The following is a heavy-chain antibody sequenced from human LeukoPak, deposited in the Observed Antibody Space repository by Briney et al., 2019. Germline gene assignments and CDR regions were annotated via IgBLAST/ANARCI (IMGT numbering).Heavy chain of an antibody. D-gene: IGHD6-13*01. CDR1: GFILSSYG. V-gene: IGHV3-30*02. Sequence: PGGSLRLFCAASGFILSSYGMHWVRQAPAKGLEGVAVIRYDGSNKYYADSVKGRFTSSRDNSKNTLYLQMNRLRAEDTAVYYSAKDPRLDGAAGIRENDYWGQGTLVTVSS. CDR3: AKDPRLDGAAGIRENDY. CDR2: IRYDGSNK. J-gene: IGHJ4*02.